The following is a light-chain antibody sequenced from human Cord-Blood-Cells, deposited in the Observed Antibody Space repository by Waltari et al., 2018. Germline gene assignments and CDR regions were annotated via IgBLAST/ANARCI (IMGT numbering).Light chain of an antibody. CDR1: SSDGGGYNY. V-gene: IGLV2-14*01. Sequence: QSALTQPASVSGSPGPSITISCTGTSSDGGGYNYVSWYKQHPGKAPKLMIYDVSNRPAGGSHRFSGSKSGNTASLTISGLRASDAADYYCSSYTSSSALVVFGGGTKLTVL. J-gene: IGLJ2*01. CDR3: SSYTSSSALVV. CDR2: DVS.